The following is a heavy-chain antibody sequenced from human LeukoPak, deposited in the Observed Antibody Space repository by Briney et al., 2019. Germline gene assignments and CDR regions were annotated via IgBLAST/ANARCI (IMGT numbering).Heavy chain of an antibody. CDR1: GGTFSSYA. CDR2: IIPIFGTA. CDR3: AGWIDYGSRERTFDY. Sequence: SVKVSCKASGGTFSSYAISWVRQAPGQGLEWMGGIIPIFGTANYAQKFQGRVTITADESTSTAYTELSSLRSEDTAVYYCAGWIDYGSRERTFDYRGQGTLVTVSS. V-gene: IGHV1-69*01. J-gene: IGHJ4*02. D-gene: IGHD3-10*01.